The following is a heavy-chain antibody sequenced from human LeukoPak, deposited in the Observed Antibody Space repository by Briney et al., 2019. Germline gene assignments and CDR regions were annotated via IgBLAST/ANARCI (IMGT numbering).Heavy chain of an antibody. V-gene: IGHV3-23*01. J-gene: IGHJ4*02. CDR2: ISGSGGST. CDR3: AKDRGGYSYGYDFDY. CDR1: GFTFSSYA. D-gene: IGHD5-18*01. Sequence: GGSLRLSCAASGFTFSSYAMSWVRQAPGKGLERVSDISGSGGSTYYADSVKGRFTISRDNSKNTLYLPMNSLRAEDTAVYYCAKDRGGYSYGYDFDYWGQGTLVTVSS.